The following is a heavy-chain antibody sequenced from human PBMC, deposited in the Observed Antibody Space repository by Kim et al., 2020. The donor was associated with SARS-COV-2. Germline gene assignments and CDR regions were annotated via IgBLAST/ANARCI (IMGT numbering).Heavy chain of an antibody. CDR2: ISRDTIAT. Sequence: GGSLRLSCAASGFPFNIFAIHWVRQAPVKGLEWVSFISRDTIATYYADSVKGRFIVSRDDSTNMLYLQLNNLRAEDSAVYYCSRDSYRYDSWGRGTLVTV. D-gene: IGHD5-18*01. CDR3: SRDSYRYDS. CDR1: GFPFNIFA. V-gene: IGHV3-30*03. J-gene: IGHJ4*02.